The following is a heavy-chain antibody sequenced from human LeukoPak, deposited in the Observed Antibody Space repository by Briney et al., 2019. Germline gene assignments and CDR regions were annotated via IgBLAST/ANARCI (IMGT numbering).Heavy chain of an antibody. CDR1: GGSISSSSYY. CDR2: IYYSGST. J-gene: IGHJ5*02. CDR3: ARRFIRGTGDSP. Sequence: SETLSLTCTVSGGSISSSSYYWGWIRQPPGKGLEWIGSIYYSGSTYYNPSLKSRVTISVDTSKNQFSLKLSSVTAADMAVYYCARRFIRGTGDSPWGQGTLVTVSS. V-gene: IGHV4-39*01. D-gene: IGHD2-21*02.